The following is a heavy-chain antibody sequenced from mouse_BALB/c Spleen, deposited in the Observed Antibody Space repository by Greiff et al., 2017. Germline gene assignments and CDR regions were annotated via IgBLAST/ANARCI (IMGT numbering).Heavy chain of an antibody. CDR2: IDPSDSET. D-gene: IGHD3-1*01. V-gene: IGHV1-69*02. CDR3: ASTAEGSGPYAMDY. J-gene: IGHJ4*01. Sequence: QVQLQQSGAELVKPGAPVKLSCKASGYTFTSYWMNWVKQRPGRGLEWIGRIDPSDSETHYNQKFKDKATLTVDKSSSTAYIQLSSLTSEDSAVYYCASTAEGSGPYAMDYWGQGTSVTVAS. CDR1: GYTFTSYW.